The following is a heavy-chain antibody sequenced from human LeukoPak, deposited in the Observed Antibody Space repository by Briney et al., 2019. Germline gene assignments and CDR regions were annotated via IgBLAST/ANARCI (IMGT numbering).Heavy chain of an antibody. CDR3: AKDGRYCSSTSCYYYYYMDV. CDR2: ISGSGGST. Sequence: GGSLRLSCAGSGFNFGDYAIHWVRQAPGKGLECVSAISGSGGSTYYADSVKGRFTISRDNSKNTLYLQMNSLRAEDTAVYYCAKDGRYCSSTSCYYYYYMDVWGKGTTVTVSS. D-gene: IGHD2-2*01. V-gene: IGHV3-23*01. J-gene: IGHJ6*03. CDR1: GFNFGDYA.